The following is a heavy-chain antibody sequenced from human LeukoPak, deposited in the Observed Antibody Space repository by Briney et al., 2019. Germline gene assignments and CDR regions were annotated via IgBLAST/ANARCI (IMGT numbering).Heavy chain of an antibody. D-gene: IGHD3-16*01. J-gene: IGHJ4*02. CDR3: ARGIGAADF. CDR2: INYSGNT. V-gene: IGHV4-39*07. Sequence: SETLSLTCTVSGGPISSSTYYWCWNRQPPGKGLEWIGSINYSGNTYYNPSLRSRVTMSVDKSKDQLSLKLSSVTAADTAVYYCARGIGAADFWGQGILVTVSS. CDR1: GGPISSSTYY.